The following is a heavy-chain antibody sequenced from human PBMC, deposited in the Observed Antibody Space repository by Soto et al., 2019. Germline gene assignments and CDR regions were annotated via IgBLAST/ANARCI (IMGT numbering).Heavy chain of an antibody. CDR2: IKQDGSER. J-gene: IGHJ4*02. Sequence: GGSLRLSCAASGFTFSSFWMNWVRQAPGKGLEWVANIKQDGSERDYMDSVKGRFTISRDNAKNSLYLQMSSLRAEDTAVYYCARDGGYGYDWGNFYNDYWGQGTLVTVSS. CDR1: GFTFSSFW. CDR3: ARDGGYGYDWGNFYNDY. D-gene: IGHD3-10*01. V-gene: IGHV3-7*01.